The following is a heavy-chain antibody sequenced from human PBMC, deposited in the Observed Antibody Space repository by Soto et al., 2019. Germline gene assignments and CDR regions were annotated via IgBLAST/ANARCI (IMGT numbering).Heavy chain of an antibody. Sequence: PSETLSLTCSVSGDSISSVDYFWAWIRQPPGQALEYIGYIYKSATTYYNPSFESRVAISLDTSKSQFSLNVTSVTAADTAVYFCARGRYCLTGRCFPNWLDSCGTGPLVTVS. J-gene: IGHJ5*01. CDR3: ARGRYCLTGRCFPNWLDS. V-gene: IGHV4-30-4*01. CDR2: IYKSATT. CDR1: GDSISSVDYF. D-gene: IGHD2-15*01.